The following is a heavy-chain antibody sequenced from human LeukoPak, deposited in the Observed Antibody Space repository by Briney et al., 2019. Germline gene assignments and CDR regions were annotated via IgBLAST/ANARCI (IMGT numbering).Heavy chain of an antibody. V-gene: IGHV3-30-3*01. CDR2: ISYDGSNK. D-gene: IGHD3-3*01. CDR1: GFTFSSYA. CDR3: ARAETNYDFWSGYYTQGDFDY. J-gene: IGHJ4*01. Sequence: TGGSLRLSCAASGFTFSSYAMHWVRQAPGKGLEWVAVISYDGSNKYYADSVKGRFTISRDNSKNTLYLQMNSLRAEDTAVYYCARAETNYDFWSGYYTQGDFDYWGHGTLVTVSS.